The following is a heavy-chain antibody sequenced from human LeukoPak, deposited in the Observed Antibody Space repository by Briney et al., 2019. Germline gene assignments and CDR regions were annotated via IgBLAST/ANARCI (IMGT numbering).Heavy chain of an antibody. CDR2: ISGSGGST. Sequence: GGSLRLSCGASGFTFSSYAMSWVRQAPGKGLEWVSAISGSGGSTYCADSVKGRFTISRDNSKNTLYLQMNSLRAEDTAVYYCAKLGGDHKYYYYYMDVWGKGTTVTVSS. V-gene: IGHV3-23*01. CDR1: GFTFSSYA. D-gene: IGHD2-21*02. CDR3: AKLGGDHKYYYYYMDV. J-gene: IGHJ6*03.